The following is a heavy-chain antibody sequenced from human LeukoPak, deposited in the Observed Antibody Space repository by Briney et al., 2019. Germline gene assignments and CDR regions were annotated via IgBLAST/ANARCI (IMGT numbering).Heavy chain of an antibody. CDR1: GFTFGSYG. CDR3: ARGYSSSWFF. Sequence: TGRSLRLSCAASGFTFGSYGMHWVRQAPGKGLEWVSVIYSGGSTYYADSVKGRFTISRDNSKNTLYLQMNSLRAEDTAVYYCARGYSSSWFFWGQGTLVTVSS. D-gene: IGHD6-13*01. V-gene: IGHV3-66*01. J-gene: IGHJ4*02. CDR2: IYSGGST.